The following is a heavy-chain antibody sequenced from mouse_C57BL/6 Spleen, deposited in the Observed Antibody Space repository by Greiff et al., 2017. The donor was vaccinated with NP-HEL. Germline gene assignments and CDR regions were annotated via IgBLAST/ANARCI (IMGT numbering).Heavy chain of an antibody. D-gene: IGHD3-2*02. CDR1: GYTFTSYD. Sequence: QVQLKQSGPELVKPGASVKLSCKASGYTFTSYDINWVKQRPGQGLEWIGWIYTRDGSTKYNEKFKGKATLTVDTSSSTAYMELHSLTSEDSAVYFCARSGGNYPDYWGQGTTLTVSS. J-gene: IGHJ2*01. CDR3: ARSGGNYPDY. V-gene: IGHV1-85*01. CDR2: IYTRDGST.